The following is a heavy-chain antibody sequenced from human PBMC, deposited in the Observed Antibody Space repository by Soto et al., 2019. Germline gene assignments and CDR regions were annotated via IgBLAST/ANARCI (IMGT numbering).Heavy chain of an antibody. CDR3: VKDQDWNYASNDAFDI. V-gene: IGHV3-64D*06. CDR1: GFTFLSYA. J-gene: IGHJ3*02. Sequence: PGGSLRLSCSASGFTFLSYAMHWVRQAPGKGLGYVSAIGSNGGSTYYADSVKGRFTISRDNSKNTLYLQMSSLRAEDTAMYYCVKDQDWNYASNDAFDIWGQGTMVTVSS. CDR2: IGSNGGST. D-gene: IGHD1-7*01.